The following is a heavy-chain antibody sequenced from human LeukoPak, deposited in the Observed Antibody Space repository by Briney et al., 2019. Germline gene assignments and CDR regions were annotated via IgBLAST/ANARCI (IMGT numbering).Heavy chain of an antibody. J-gene: IGHJ4*02. D-gene: IGHD3-9*01. CDR2: INPNSGGT. V-gene: IGHV1-2*02. CDR1: GYTFTGYY. CDR3: ARSPHILTGENFDY. Sequence: ASVKVSCKASGYTFTGYYMHWVRQAPGQGLEWMGWINPNSGGTNYAQKFQGRVTMTRDTSISTAYMELSRLRSDDTALYYCARSPHILTGENFDYWGQGTLVTVSS.